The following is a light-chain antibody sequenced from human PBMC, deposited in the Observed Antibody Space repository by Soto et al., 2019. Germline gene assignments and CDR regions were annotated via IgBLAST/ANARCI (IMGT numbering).Light chain of an antibody. V-gene: IGLV2-14*01. CDR3: ASYTTRSTYV. Sequence: QSVLTQPASVSGSPGQSITVSCTGTSRDIGFFNYVSWYQQYPGNAPKLIIFEVTNRPSGVSHRFSGSKSGNTASLTISGLQAEDGADYFCASYTTRSTYVFGSGTKVTV. J-gene: IGLJ1*01. CDR2: EVT. CDR1: SRDIGFFNY.